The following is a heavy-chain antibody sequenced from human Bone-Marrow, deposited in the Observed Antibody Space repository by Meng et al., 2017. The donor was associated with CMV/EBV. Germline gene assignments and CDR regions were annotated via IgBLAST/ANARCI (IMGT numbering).Heavy chain of an antibody. Sequence: GESLKISCAASGFTFSSYWMSWVRQAPGKGLEWVANIKQDGSEKYYVDSEKGRFTISRDNAKNSLYLQMNSLRAEDTAVYYCARDPSGSYLDGAFDIWGQGTMVTVSS. J-gene: IGHJ3*02. CDR3: ARDPSGSYLDGAFDI. CDR1: GFTFSSYW. CDR2: IKQDGSEK. V-gene: IGHV3-7*01. D-gene: IGHD1-26*01.